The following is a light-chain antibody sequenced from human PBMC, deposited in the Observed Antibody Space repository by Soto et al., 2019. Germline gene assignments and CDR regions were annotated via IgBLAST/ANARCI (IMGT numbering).Light chain of an antibody. CDR2: EVS. CDR1: SSDVGGYNY. Sequence: QSALTQPASVSGSPGQSITISCTGTSSDVGGYNYVSWYQQHPGKAPELMISEVSNRPSVVSNRFSGSKSGNTASLTISGLQAEDEADYYCSSYTSSSTLVFGTGTKLTVL. CDR3: SSYTSSSTLV. V-gene: IGLV2-14*01. J-gene: IGLJ1*01.